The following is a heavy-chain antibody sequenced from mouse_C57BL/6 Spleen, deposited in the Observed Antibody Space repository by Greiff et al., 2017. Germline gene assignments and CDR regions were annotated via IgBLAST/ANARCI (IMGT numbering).Heavy chain of an antibody. J-gene: IGHJ3*01. Sequence: VQLQQPGAELVKPGASVKMSCKASGYTFTSYWITWVKQRPGQGLEWIGDIYPGSGSTNYNEKFKSKATLTVDTSSSTAYMQLSSLTSEDSAVYYCARGANYGSREGWFAYWGQGTLVTVSA. CDR1: GYTFTSYW. V-gene: IGHV1-55*01. D-gene: IGHD1-1*01. CDR3: ARGANYGSREGWFAY. CDR2: IYPGSGST.